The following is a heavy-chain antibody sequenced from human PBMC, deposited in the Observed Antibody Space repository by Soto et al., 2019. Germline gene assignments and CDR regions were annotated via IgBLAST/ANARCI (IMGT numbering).Heavy chain of an antibody. CDR1: GFTFSNYA. CDR3: ASRSSGWYFDY. J-gene: IGHJ4*02. V-gene: IGHV3-23*01. D-gene: IGHD6-19*01. CDR2: ISGSGGST. Sequence: GGSLRLSCAASGFTFSNYAISWVRQAPGKGLEWVSIISGSGGSTYYADSVKGRFIISRDNSKNTLYLQMNSLRAEDTAVYYYASRSSGWYFDYWGQGTLVTVSS.